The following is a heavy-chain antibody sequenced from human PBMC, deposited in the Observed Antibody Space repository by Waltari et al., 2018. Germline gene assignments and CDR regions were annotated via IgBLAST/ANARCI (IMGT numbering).Heavy chain of an antibody. V-gene: IGHV1-18*01. Sequence: HGLEWMGWISAYNGNTNYAQKLQGRVTMTTDTSTSTAYMELRSLRSDDTAVYYCARDSIAARPDYWGQGTLVTVSS. D-gene: IGHD6-6*01. CDR2: ISAYNGNT. J-gene: IGHJ4*02. CDR3: ARDSIAARPDY.